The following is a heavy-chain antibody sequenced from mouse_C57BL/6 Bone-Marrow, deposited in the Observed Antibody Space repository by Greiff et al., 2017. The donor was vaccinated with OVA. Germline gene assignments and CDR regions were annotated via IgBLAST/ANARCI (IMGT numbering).Heavy chain of an antibody. Sequence: QVQLQQPGAELVKPGASVKMSCKASGYTFNSYWITWVKQRPGQGLEWIGDIYPGRGSSNYNEKFKSKAKLTVDTSSSTAYMQLSSLTSEDSAVYYCACFYYYGSSPFAYWGQGTLVTVSA. CDR2: IYPGRGSS. J-gene: IGHJ3*01. CDR1: GYTFNSYW. D-gene: IGHD1-1*01. V-gene: IGHV1-55*01. CDR3: ACFYYYGSSPFAY.